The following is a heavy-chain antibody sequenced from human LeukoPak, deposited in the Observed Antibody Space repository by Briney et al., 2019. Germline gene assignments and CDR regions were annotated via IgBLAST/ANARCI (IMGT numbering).Heavy chain of an antibody. J-gene: IGHJ3*02. D-gene: IGHD2-15*01. CDR1: GFTFSSYG. CDR2: IRYDGSNK. V-gene: IGHV3-30*02. Sequence: GGSLRLSCAASGFTFSSYGMHWVRQAPGKGLEWVAFIRYDGSNKYYADSVKGRFTISRDNSKNTLYLQMNSLRAEDTAVYYCANLQVVVVAANRAFDIWGQGTMVTVSS. CDR3: ANLQVVVVAANRAFDI.